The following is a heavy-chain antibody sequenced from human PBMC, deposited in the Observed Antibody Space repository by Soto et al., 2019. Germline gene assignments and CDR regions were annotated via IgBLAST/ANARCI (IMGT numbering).Heavy chain of an antibody. CDR3: VMVDNYVTPTPQDV. CDR1: GYIFVNYG. D-gene: IGHD3-16*01. Sequence: QVQLVQSGDEVKKPGASVKVSCKASGYIFVNYGIAWVRQAPGQGLEWMGWISPYTGNTHSATKVQRRLPMTTDTSTSTAYMDLGSLTSDDTAVYYCVMVDNYVTPTPQDVWGQGTTVTVSS. V-gene: IGHV1-18*01. CDR2: ISPYTGNT. J-gene: IGHJ6*02.